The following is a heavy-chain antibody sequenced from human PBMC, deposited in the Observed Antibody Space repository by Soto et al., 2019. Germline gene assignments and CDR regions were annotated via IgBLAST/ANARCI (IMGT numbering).Heavy chain of an antibody. CDR2: IYYSGTT. Sequence: PSETLSLTCAVSGGSISSGGYSWSWIRQHPGKGLEWIGYIYYSGTTSYNPSLKSRVTISVDTSKNQFSLNLSSVTAADTAVYFCARYNYYDSTSYHNWFDPWGQGALVTVSS. V-gene: IGHV4-31*11. CDR3: ARYNYYDSTSYHNWFDP. D-gene: IGHD3-22*01. J-gene: IGHJ5*02. CDR1: GGSISSGGYS.